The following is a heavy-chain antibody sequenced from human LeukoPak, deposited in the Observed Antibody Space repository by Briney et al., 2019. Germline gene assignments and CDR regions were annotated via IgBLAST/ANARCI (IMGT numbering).Heavy chain of an antibody. CDR2: ISYDGSNK. Sequence: GRSLRLSCAASGFTFSSYAMHWVRQAPGKGLEWVAVISYDGSNKYYADSVKGRFTISRDNSKNTLYLQMNSLRAEDTAVYYCARVPPPYGDYGSDYWGQGTLVTVSS. CDR1: GFTFSSYA. V-gene: IGHV3-30-3*01. J-gene: IGHJ4*02. CDR3: ARVPPPYGDYGSDY. D-gene: IGHD4-17*01.